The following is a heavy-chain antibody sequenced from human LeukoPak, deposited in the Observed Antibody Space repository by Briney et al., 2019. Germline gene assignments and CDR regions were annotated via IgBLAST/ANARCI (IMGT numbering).Heavy chain of an antibody. CDR3: ARGYYDSSGYLPPFDY. D-gene: IGHD3-22*01. CDR1: GYTLTELS. CDR2: FDPEDGET. V-gene: IGHV1-24*01. Sequence: ASVKVSCKVSGYTLTELSMHWVRQAPGKGLEWMGGFDPEDGETIYAQKFQGRVTITRDTSASTAYMELSSLRSEDTAVYYCARGYYDSSGYLPPFDYWGQGTLVTVSS. J-gene: IGHJ4*02.